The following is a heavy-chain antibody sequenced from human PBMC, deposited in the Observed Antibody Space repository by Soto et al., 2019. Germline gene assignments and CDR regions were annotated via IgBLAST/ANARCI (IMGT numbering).Heavy chain of an antibody. Sequence: QVQLQESGPGLVKPLGTLFLTCAVSGASIGTSNWWSWVRQSPGKGLEWIGEIHDSGSTESNPSRTRRVTISLDKSKNQFSLNVSSVTAVDTAVYYCASLKTYDVLIKSEDWGQGSLVTGSS. J-gene: IGHJ4*02. CDR2: IHDSGST. D-gene: IGHD3-9*01. CDR1: GASIGTSNW. CDR3: ASLKTYDVLIKSED. V-gene: IGHV4-4*02.